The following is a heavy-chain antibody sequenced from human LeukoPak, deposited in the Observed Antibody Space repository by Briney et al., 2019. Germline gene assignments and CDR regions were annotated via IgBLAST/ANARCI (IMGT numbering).Heavy chain of an antibody. J-gene: IGHJ4*02. V-gene: IGHV1-69*06. CDR2: IIPIFGTA. CDR1: GGTFSSYA. Sequence: ASVKVSCKASGGTFSSYAISWVRQAPGQGLEWMGGIIPIFGTANYAQKFQGRVTITADKSTSTAYMELSSLRSEDTAVYYCARMGSSGLGGPRVMFDYWGQGTLVTVSS. D-gene: IGHD3-22*01. CDR3: ARMGSSGLGGPRVMFDY.